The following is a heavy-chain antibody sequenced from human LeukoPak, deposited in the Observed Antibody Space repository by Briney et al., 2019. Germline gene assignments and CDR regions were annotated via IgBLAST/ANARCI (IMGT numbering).Heavy chain of an antibody. CDR1: GFTFSSYG. J-gene: IGHJ4*02. D-gene: IGHD5-24*01. CDR2: IRYDGSNK. V-gene: IGHV3-30*02. Sequence: PGRSLRLSCAASGFTFSSYGMHWVRQAPGKGLGWVAFIRYDGSNKYYADSVKGRFTISRDNSKNTLYLQMNGLRAEDTAVYYCAKDRVEMATFFFDYWGQGTLVTVSS. CDR3: AKDRVEMATFFFDY.